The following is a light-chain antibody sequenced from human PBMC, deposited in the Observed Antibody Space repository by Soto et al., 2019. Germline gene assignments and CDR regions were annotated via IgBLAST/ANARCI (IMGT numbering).Light chain of an antibody. CDR3: QQHDTSPWT. CDR1: QSISSSY. V-gene: IGKV3-20*01. J-gene: IGKJ1*01. CDR2: GAS. Sequence: EIVLTQSPGTLSLSPGERATLSCRASQSISSSYLAIAWYQQKPGQPPRLLIYGASNWATGIPDRFRGSGSATDFTLTISRLEPEDFAVYYCQQHDTSPWTFGQGTRVEIK.